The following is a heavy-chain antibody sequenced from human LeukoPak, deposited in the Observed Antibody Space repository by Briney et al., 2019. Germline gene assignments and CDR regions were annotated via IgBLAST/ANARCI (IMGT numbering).Heavy chain of an antibody. J-gene: IGHJ6*03. CDR1: GFTFSRYW. Sequence: GGSLRLSCGASGFTFSRYWMSWVRQAPGKGLEWVANIKEDGSEKYYVDSVKGRLTISRDNAENSLSLQIKSLRAEDTAVYYCARQKAVVVVAATPDEDYGDYVDYYYYMDVWGKGTTVTVSS. D-gene: IGHD2-15*01. V-gene: IGHV3-7*01. CDR2: IKEDGSEK. CDR3: ARQKAVVVVAATPDEDYGDYVDYYYYMDV.